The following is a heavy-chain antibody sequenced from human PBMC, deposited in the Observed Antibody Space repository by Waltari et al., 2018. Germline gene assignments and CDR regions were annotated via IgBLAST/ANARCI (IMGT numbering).Heavy chain of an antibody. Sequence: EVQLVESGGGLVQPGGSLRLSCAASGFTFSSHARGWVRQAPGKGLEWVSAISGSGGSTYYADSVKGRFTISRDNSKNTLYLQMNSLRAEDTAVYYCAKPERWERLVYWGQGTLVTVSS. CDR3: AKPERWERLVY. J-gene: IGHJ4*02. V-gene: IGHV3-23*04. D-gene: IGHD1-26*01. CDR2: ISGSGGST. CDR1: GFTFSSHA.